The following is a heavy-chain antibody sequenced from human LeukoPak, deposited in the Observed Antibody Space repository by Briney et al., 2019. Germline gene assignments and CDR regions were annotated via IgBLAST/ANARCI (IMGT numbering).Heavy chain of an antibody. J-gene: IGHJ4*02. Sequence: ASVKVSCKASGYTVTGYHMHWVRQAPGQGLEWMGWINPNSGGTNYAQKFQGRVTMTRDTSTNTAYMELSRLRSDDTAVYYCAGDMVRVVILRRVLEYWGQGTLVTVSS. CDR3: AGDMVRVVILRRVLEY. D-gene: IGHD3-10*01. CDR1: GYTVTGYH. CDR2: INPNSGGT. V-gene: IGHV1-2*02.